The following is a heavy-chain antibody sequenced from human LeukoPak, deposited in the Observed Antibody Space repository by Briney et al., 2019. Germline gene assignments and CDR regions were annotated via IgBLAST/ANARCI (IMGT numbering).Heavy chain of an antibody. Sequence: AASVKVSCKASGGTFSSYAISWVRQAPGQGLEWMGGIIPISGTANYAQKFQGRVTITADESTSTAYMELSSLRSEDTAVYYCARDHGWFGELPPRYFDYWGQGTLVTVSS. J-gene: IGHJ4*02. CDR3: ARDHGWFGELPPRYFDY. D-gene: IGHD3-10*01. CDR1: GGTFSSYA. V-gene: IGHV1-69*13. CDR2: IIPISGTA.